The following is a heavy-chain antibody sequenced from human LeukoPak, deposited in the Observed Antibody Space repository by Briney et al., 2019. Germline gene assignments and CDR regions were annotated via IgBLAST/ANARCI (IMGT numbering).Heavy chain of an antibody. D-gene: IGHD2-2*01. V-gene: IGHV1-18*01. Sequence: ASVKVSCKTSGYTFSNYGVSWVRQAPGQGLEWMGWISAYNNNTNYAQKFQGRLTMTTDISTSTAYMELRSLRSDDTAVYYCARGARISSSWYSSVWGQGTLVTVSS. CDR3: ARGARISSSWYSSV. CDR2: ISAYNNNT. J-gene: IGHJ4*02. CDR1: GYTFSNYG.